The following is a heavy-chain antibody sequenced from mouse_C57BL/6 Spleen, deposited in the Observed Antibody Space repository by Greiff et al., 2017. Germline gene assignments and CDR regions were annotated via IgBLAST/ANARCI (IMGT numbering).Heavy chain of an antibody. J-gene: IGHJ1*03. CDR1: GYTFTSYW. CDR3: AHLGPWYFDV. CDR2: IDPSDSYT. V-gene: IGHV1-59*01. Sequence: VQLQQPGAELVRPGTSVKMSCKASGYTFTSYWMHWVKQRPGQGLEWIGEIDPSDSYTNYNQKLKGKATLTVDTSSSTAYMQLISLTSEDSAVYYCAHLGPWYFDVWGTGTTVTVSS.